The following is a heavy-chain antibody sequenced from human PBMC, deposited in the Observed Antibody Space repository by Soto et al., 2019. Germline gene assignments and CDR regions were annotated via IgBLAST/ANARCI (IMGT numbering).Heavy chain of an antibody. V-gene: IGHV3-15*01. D-gene: IGHD1-26*01. CDR1: GFTFSNAW. CDR3: TTDDAHYSGSHGGNYYGMDV. J-gene: IGHJ6*02. Sequence: GGSLRLSCAASGFTFSNAWMSWVRQAPGKGLEWVGRIKSKTDGGTTDYAAPVKGRFTISRDDSKNTLYLQMNSLKTEDTAVYYCTTDDAHYSGSHGGNYYGMDVWGQGTTVTVSS. CDR2: IKSKTDGGTT.